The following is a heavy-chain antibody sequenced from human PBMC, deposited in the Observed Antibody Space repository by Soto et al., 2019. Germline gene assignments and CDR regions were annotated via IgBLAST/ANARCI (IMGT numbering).Heavy chain of an antibody. J-gene: IGHJ4*02. V-gene: IGHV3-30*18. Sequence: GGSLRLSCAASGSTFFSFGMHWVRQAPGKGLEWVALISHDGTREYYADSVKGRFTISRDNSKNTLYVQMNSLRVEDTAVYYCAKDREPYSRSWPYYWGQGTLVTVSS. CDR1: GSTFFSFG. D-gene: IGHD6-13*01. CDR3: AKDREPYSRSWPYY. CDR2: ISHDGTRE.